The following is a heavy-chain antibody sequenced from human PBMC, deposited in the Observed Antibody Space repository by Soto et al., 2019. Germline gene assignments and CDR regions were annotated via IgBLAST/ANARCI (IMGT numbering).Heavy chain of an antibody. Sequence: QVQLVQSGTEVKKPGASVKVSCKASGYTFLDFYIHWVRQAPGQGLEWMGFINPSGGGTTYAQQFQCRLTMTRDTSTSTVYMELISLRSEDTAISYCERDKPVSAGSWGQGTMVT. CDR3: ERDKPVSAGS. J-gene: IGHJ5*02. V-gene: IGHV1-46*01. CDR1: GYTFLDFY. CDR2: INPSGGGT. D-gene: IGHD2-15*01.